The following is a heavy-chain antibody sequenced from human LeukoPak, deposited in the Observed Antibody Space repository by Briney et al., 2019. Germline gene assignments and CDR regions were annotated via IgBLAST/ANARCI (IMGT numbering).Heavy chain of an antibody. Sequence: PGGSLRLSCAASGFTFSSYAMHWVRQAPGKGLEWVAVISYDGSNKYYADSVKGRFTISRDNSKNTLYLQMNSLRAEDTAVYYCAGDGGGDIVVVPAAMPDYWGQGTLVTVSS. CDR3: AGDGGGDIVVVPAAMPDY. J-gene: IGHJ4*02. D-gene: IGHD2-2*01. CDR1: GFTFSSYA. CDR2: ISYDGSNK. V-gene: IGHV3-30*04.